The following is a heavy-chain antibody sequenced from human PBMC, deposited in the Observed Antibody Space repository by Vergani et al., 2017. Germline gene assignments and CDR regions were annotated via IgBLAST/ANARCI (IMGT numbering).Heavy chain of an antibody. J-gene: IGHJ4*02. CDR3: TKEPTGPGFGGSFFDY. CDR2: VSNHGNIT. D-gene: IGHD3-3*01. Sequence: QVQLVESGGDVVKPGGSLRLSCAASGFTFRNIGIHWVRQAPGKGLEWIAVVSNHGNITHYADSVKGRFTLSGDNSKNMVYLQMSSLRADDTAVYFCTKEPTGPGFGGSFFDYWGRGTLVTVSS. V-gene: IGHV3-30*18. CDR1: GFTFRNIG.